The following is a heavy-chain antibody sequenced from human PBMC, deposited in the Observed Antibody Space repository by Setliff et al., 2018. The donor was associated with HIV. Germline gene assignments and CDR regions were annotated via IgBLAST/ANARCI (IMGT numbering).Heavy chain of an antibody. CDR3: ARRGIIAGTTDF. J-gene: IGHJ4*02. CDR1: GGSLSAYS. CDR2: INHSGSA. D-gene: IGHD1-7*01. Sequence: PSETLSLTCAVYGGSLSAYSWTWIRQPPEKGLEWIGEINHSGSANYNPSLKSRVTISVDTSRNQFSLRLTSVTAADTAVYYCARRGIIAGTTDFWGQGTPVTVSS. V-gene: IGHV4-34*01.